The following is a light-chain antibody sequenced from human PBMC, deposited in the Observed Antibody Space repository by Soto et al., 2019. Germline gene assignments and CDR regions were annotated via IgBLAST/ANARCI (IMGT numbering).Light chain of an antibody. CDR3: QQYYSFPLT. V-gene: IGKV1-9*01. CDR2: AAS. CDR1: QGITSH. Sequence: DSQFTQSASLLYAAVRDRVTITCRASQGITSHLAWDQQKPVKAPWLLIYAASTLQSVVPSRFSGSGSGTDFTLTISCLQSEDFATYYCQQYYSFPLTFGGGTKVDIK. J-gene: IGKJ4*01.